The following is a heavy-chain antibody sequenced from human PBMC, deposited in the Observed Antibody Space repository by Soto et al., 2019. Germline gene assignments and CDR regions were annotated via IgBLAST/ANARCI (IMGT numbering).Heavy chain of an antibody. CDR2: VYYSGNT. V-gene: IGHV4-59*01. CDR3: AVSGGYSGGWKFGWFDP. Sequence: SETLSLTCTVPGGSISSYYWSWIRQPPGKGLEWIGYVYYSGNTNYNPSLKSRVTISVDTSKDQFSLKLSSVTAADTAVYYCAVSGGYSGGWKFGWFDPWGQGTLVTVSS. D-gene: IGHD6-19*01. J-gene: IGHJ5*02. CDR1: GGSISSYY.